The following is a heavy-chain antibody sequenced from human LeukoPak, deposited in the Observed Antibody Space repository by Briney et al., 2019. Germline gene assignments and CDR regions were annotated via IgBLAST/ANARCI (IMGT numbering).Heavy chain of an antibody. Sequence: PGGSLRLSCAASGLTVSNNYMRWVRQAPGKGLEWVSLIYSNGRTDCTDSVKGRFSISRDNSKNTMYLQMNSLRAEDTAMYYCARDVGPWGQGTLVTVSS. CDR2: IYSNGRT. CDR3: ARDVGP. CDR1: GLTVSNNY. V-gene: IGHV3-53*01. D-gene: IGHD2-15*01. J-gene: IGHJ5*02.